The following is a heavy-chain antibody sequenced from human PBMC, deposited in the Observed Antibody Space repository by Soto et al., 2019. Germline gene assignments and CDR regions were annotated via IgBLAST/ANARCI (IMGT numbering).Heavy chain of an antibody. CDR2: ISAYNGNT. V-gene: IGHV1-18*01. D-gene: IGHD2-15*01. J-gene: IGHJ4*02. Sequence: GASVKVSCKASGYTFTSYGISWVRQAPGQGLEWMGWISAYNGNTNYAQKLQGRVTISVDTSKNQFSLKLSSVTAADTAVYYCARVPVVVVAATWGYFDYWGQGTLVTVSS. CDR3: ARVPVVVVAATWGYFDY. CDR1: GYTFTSYG.